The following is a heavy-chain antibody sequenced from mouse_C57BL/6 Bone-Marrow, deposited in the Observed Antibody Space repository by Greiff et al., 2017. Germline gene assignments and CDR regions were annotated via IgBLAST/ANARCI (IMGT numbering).Heavy chain of an antibody. CDR2: IDPETGGT. V-gene: IGHV1-15*01. Sequence: QVHVKQSGAELVRPGASVTLSCKASGYTFTDYEMHWVKQTPVHGLEWIGAIDPETGGTAYNQKFKGKAILTADKSSSTAYMELRSLTSEDSAVYYCTRTLAYYSNYRAGFAYWGQGTLVTVSA. CDR3: TRTLAYYSNYRAGFAY. CDR1: GYTFTDYE. D-gene: IGHD2-5*01. J-gene: IGHJ3*01.